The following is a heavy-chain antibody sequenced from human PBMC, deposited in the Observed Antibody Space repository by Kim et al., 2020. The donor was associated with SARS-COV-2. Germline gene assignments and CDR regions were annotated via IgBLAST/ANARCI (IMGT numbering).Heavy chain of an antibody. CDR3: ARVNYTSSWYADY. V-gene: IGHV3-33*01. Sequence: ADSVKGQITISRDNSRSRLYLQMNRLRAEDTAVYYCARVNYTSSWYADYWGQGTLVTVSS. D-gene: IGHD6-13*01. J-gene: IGHJ4*02.